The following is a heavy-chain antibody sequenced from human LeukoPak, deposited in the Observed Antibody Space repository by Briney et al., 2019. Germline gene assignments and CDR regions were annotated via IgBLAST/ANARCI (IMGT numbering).Heavy chain of an antibody. CDR2: ISYDGKVT. CDR3: AKERDYRVSTSCDY. CDR1: GFTFSNFG. D-gene: IGHD3-10*01. J-gene: IGHJ4*02. V-gene: IGHV3-30*18. Sequence: GEPLRLSCAASGFTFSNFGMHWVRQAPGKGLEWMAVISYDGKVTYYADSVKGRFTISRDNSKNTLYLQMTSLRGKDTALYYCAKERDYRVSTSCDYWGQGTQVTVSS.